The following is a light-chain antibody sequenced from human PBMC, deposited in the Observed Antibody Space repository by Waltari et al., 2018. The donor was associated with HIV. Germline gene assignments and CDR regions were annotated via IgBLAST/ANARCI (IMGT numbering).Light chain of an antibody. CDR3: QSVDSSATYWV. J-gene: IGLJ3*02. V-gene: IGLV3-25*03. CDR2: KDS. CDR1: ALPDQS. Sequence: SSELRQPPSVSVSPGQPARITCSGDALPDQSVYWYQQKPGQAPLLVIFKDSERPSGIPERFSGSSSGTTVTLTVTGVQAEDEADYYCQSVDSSATYWVFGGGTKLTVL.